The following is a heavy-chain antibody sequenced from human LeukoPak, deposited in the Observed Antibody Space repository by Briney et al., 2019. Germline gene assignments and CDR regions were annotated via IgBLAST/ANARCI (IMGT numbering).Heavy chain of an antibody. J-gene: IGHJ4*02. D-gene: IGHD3-22*01. CDR3: ARTTTYYYDSRGGSDY. V-gene: IGHV3-20*01. CDR1: GFTFDDYG. CDR2: INWNGGST. Sequence: GGSLRLSCAASGFTFDDYGMSWVRQAPGKGLEWVSGINWNGGSTGYADSVKGRFTISRDNAKNSLYLQMNSLRAEDTALYHCARTTTYYYDSRGGSDYWGQGTLVTVSS.